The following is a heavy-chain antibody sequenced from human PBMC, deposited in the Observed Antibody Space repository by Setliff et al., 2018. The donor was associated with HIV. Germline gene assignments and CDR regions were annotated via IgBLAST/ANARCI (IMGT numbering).Heavy chain of an antibody. Sequence: LPEPLSLTCAVYGGSLSGYYWSWVRQSPGRGLEWIGEINQSGNTNFNPSLKSRLIISVDTSKSQFSLKLTSVTAADTALYYCAREGGQGYSGSGSFYHRNFDLWGRGTLVTVSS. CDR2: INQSGNT. V-gene: IGHV4-34*01. J-gene: IGHJ2*01. CDR1: GGSLSGYY. D-gene: IGHD3-10*01. CDR3: AREGGQGYSGSGSFYHRNFDL.